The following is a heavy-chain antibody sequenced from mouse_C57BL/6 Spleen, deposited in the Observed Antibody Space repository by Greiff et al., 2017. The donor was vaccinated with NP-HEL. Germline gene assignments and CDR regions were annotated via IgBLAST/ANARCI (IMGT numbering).Heavy chain of an antibody. CDR3: ARSATIYFDY. V-gene: IGHV1-26*01. CDR1: GYTFTDYY. CDR2: INPNNGGT. D-gene: IGHD1-1*01. Sequence: EVQLQQSGPELVKPGASVKISCKASGYTFTDYYMNWVKQSHGKSLEWIGDINPNNGGTSYNQKFKGKATLTVDKSSSTAYMELRSLTSEDSAVYYCARSATIYFDYWGQGTTLTVSS. J-gene: IGHJ2*01.